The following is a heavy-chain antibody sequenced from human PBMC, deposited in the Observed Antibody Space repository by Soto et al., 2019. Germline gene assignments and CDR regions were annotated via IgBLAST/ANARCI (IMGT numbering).Heavy chain of an antibody. Sequence: SETLSLTCAVSGDSISRGYHWAWIRQPPGKGLEWVASIYHTGTTYYNPSLTSRVTISVDTSKNQFSLKLTSVTAADSAVSYCARGKGNYYYGMDVWGQGTTVTVS. CDR1: GDSISRGYH. CDR2: IYHTGTT. D-gene: IGHD3-10*01. V-gene: IGHV4-38-2*01. CDR3: ARGKGNYYYGMDV. J-gene: IGHJ6*02.